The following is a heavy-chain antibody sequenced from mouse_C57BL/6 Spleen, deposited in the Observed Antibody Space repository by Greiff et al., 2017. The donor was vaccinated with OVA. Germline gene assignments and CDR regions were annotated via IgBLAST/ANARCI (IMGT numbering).Heavy chain of an antibody. D-gene: IGHD1-1*01. CDR2: IDPSDSYT. CDR3: ARSDYGSSLHWYFDV. J-gene: IGHJ1*03. CDR1: GYTFTSYW. Sequence: QVQLQQSGAELVMPGASVKLSCKASGYTFTSYWMHWVKQRPGQGLEWIGEIDPSDSYTNYNQKFKGKSTLTVDKSSSTAYMQLSSLTSEDSAVYYCARSDYGSSLHWYFDVWGTGTTVTVSS. V-gene: IGHV1-69*01.